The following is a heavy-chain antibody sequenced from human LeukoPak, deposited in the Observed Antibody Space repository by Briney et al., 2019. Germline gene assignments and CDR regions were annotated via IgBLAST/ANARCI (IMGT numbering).Heavy chain of an antibody. V-gene: IGHV4-31*03. CDR2: IYYSGST. D-gene: IGHD6-6*01. CDR3: ASKTPSSIIPLNVFDI. CDR1: GGSISSGGYY. J-gene: IGHJ3*02. Sequence: PSETLSLTCTVSGGSISSGGYYWSWIRQHPGKGLEWIGYIYYSGSTYYNPSLKSRVTISVDTSKNQFSLKLSSVTAADTAVYYCASKTPSSIIPLNVFDIWGQGTMVTVSS.